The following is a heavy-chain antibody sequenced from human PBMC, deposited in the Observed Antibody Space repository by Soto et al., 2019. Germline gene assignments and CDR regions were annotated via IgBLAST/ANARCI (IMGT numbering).Heavy chain of an antibody. CDR1: GYTFTSYA. D-gene: IGHD6-13*01. CDR3: ARPALYSSSSPFGY. V-gene: IGHV1-3*01. Sequence: ASVKVSCKASGYTFTSYAMHWVRQAPGQRLEWMGWINAGNGNTKYSQKFQGRVTITRDTSASTAYMELSSLRSEDTAVYYCARPALYSSSSPFGYWRQGSLVTLSS. J-gene: IGHJ4*02. CDR2: INAGNGNT.